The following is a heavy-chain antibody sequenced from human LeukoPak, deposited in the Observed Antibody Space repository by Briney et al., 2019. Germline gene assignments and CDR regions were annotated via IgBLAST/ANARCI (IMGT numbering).Heavy chain of an antibody. J-gene: IGHJ6*02. V-gene: IGHV3-33*01. CDR3: ARDEYDSSDYYYNYYCYGMDV. Sequence: RSLRLSCAASGITLNSYGMHWVRQAPGKGLEWVAVIWYDGSQMYFADSVKGRFAISRDNSKNTVSLQMNSLRAEDTAVYYCARDEYDSSDYYYNYYCYGMDVWGQGTTVTVSS. CDR2: IWYDGSQM. CDR1: GITLNSYG. D-gene: IGHD3-22*01.